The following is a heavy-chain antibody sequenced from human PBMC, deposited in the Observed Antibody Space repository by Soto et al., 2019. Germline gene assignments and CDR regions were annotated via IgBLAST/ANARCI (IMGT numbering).Heavy chain of an antibody. D-gene: IGHD3-22*01. CDR3: VIRSMAVVPEY. CDR1: GDSISSYY. J-gene: IGHJ4*02. CDR2: LYYGRSA. Sequence: QVQLQESGPGLVKPSETMSLTCAVSGDSISSYYCMWIRQPPGKGLETIGSLYYGRSANYNPSLMIRVTLSVDTSTNQCSLTLSSMPAADTAVYYWVIRSMAVVPEYWGQATLVTLSS. V-gene: IGHV4-59*01.